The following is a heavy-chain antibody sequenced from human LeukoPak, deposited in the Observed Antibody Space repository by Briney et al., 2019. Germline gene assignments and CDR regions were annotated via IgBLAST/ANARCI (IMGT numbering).Heavy chain of an antibody. CDR1: GFTFSSYG. CDR2: ISYDGSNK. CDR3: ARDGYCTNGVCYTPDY. D-gene: IGHD2-8*01. V-gene: IGHV3-30*03. J-gene: IGHJ4*02. Sequence: GTLRLSCAASGFTFSSYGMSWVRQAPGKGLEWVAVISYDGSNKYYGDSVKGRFTISRDNSKNTLYLQMNSLRAEDTAVYYCARDGYCTNGVCYTPDYWGQGTLVTVSS.